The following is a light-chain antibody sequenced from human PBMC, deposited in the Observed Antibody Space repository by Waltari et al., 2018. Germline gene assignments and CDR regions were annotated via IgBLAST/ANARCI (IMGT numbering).Light chain of an antibody. CDR1: QSLLYSSNDKNY. Sequence: IVMTQSPDALSLSLGETATVTCKSSQSLLYSSNDKNYLAWFQQRPGQPPKVILYWASTRESGVSGRFIGSGSETDFTLTITNLQAEDAAVYYCHQYYSTPQTFGQGTKVEIK. CDR3: HQYYSTPQT. J-gene: IGKJ2*01. CDR2: WAS. V-gene: IGKV4-1*01.